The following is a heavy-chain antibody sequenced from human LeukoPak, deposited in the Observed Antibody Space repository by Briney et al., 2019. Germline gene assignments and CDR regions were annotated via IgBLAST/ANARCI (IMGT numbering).Heavy chain of an antibody. V-gene: IGHV4-30-4*08. J-gene: IGHJ5*02. CDR3: ARFEGYQLLGFDP. D-gene: IGHD2-2*01. Sequence: PSQTLSLTCTVSGGSISSGDYYWSWIRQPPGKGQEWIGYIYYSGSTYYNPSLKSRVTISVDTSKNQFSLKLSSVTAADTAVYYCARFEGYQLLGFDPWGQGTLVTVSS. CDR1: GGSISSGDYY. CDR2: IYYSGST.